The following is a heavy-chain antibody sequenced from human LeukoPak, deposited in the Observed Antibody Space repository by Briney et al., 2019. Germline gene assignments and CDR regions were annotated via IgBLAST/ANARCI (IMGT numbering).Heavy chain of an antibody. CDR2: IYITGST. V-gene: IGHV4-61*02. CDR1: GGSISSGSYY. CDR3: ARDRIVVVPAASDYYYYMDV. Sequence: SETLSLTCTVSGGSISSGSYYWSWIRQPAGKGLEWIGRIYITGSTNYNPSLKSRVTMSVDTSKNQFSLKLSSVTAADTAVYYCARDRIVVVPAASDYYYYMDVWGKGTTVTVSS. J-gene: IGHJ6*03. D-gene: IGHD2-2*01.